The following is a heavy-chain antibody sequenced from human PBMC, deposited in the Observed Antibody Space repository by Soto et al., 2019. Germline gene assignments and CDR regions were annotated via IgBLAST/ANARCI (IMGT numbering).Heavy chain of an antibody. CDR2: IYYSGST. CDR3: GSLGGRAAAGT. Sequence: SETLSLTCTVSGGSISSSSYYWGWIRQPPGKGLEWIGSIYYSGSTYYNPSLKSRVTISVDTSKNQFSLKLSSVTAADTAVYYCGSLGGRAAAGTWGRGNLVTFSS. D-gene: IGHD6-13*01. J-gene: IGHJ5*02. CDR1: GGSISSSSYY. V-gene: IGHV4-39*01.